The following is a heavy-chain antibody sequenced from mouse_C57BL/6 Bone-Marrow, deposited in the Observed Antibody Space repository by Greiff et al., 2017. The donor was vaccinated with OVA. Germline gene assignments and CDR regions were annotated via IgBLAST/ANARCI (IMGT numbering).Heavy chain of an antibody. CDR2: IYPRSGNT. CDR1: GYTFTSYG. CDR3: AVYYDYDGFAY. J-gene: IGHJ3*01. Sequence: QVQLQQSGAELARPGASVKLSCKASGYTFTSYGISWVKQRTGQGLEWIGEIYPRSGNTYYNEKFKGKATLTAEKSSSTAYMELRSLTSEDSAVYFCAVYYDYDGFAYWGQGTLVTVSA. V-gene: IGHV1-81*01. D-gene: IGHD2-4*01.